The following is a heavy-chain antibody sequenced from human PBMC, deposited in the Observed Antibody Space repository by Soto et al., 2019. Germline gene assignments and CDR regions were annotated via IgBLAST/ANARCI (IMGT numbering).Heavy chain of an antibody. V-gene: IGHV3-74*01. J-gene: IGHJ4*02. CDR3: VRMCLVVAAATREDY. CDR1: GFTFSSYW. D-gene: IGHD2-15*01. Sequence: EVQLVESGGGLVQPGGSLRLSCAASGFTFSSYWMHWVRQAPGKGLVWVSRINSDGSSTSYADSVKGRFTISRDNAKHTLYLQMTSLRAADMVVYYCVRMCLVVAAATREDYWGQRTLVNVSS. CDR2: INSDGSST.